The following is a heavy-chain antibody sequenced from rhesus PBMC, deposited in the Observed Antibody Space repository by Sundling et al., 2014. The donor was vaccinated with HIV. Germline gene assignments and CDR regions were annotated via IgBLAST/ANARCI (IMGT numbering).Heavy chain of an antibody. D-gene: IGHD6-25*01. CDR3: ARPHSGSWTFDC. CDR2: IHGNSATS. J-gene: IGHJ4*01. CDR1: GGSISDKYY. Sequence: QVRLQESGPGLVKPSETLSLTCAVSGGSISDKYYWNWIRQPPGKGLEWIGNIHGNSATSYYNPSLKSRVTISKDTSKNQFSLKLSSVTAADTAVYYCARPHSGSWTFDCWGQGVLVTVSS. V-gene: IGHV4S9*01.